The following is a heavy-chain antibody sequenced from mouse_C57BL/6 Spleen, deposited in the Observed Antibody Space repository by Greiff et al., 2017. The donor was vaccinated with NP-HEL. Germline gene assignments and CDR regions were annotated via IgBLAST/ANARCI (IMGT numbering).Heavy chain of an antibody. CDR2: IHPSDSDT. CDR1: GYTFTSYW. CDR3: ANSYYYGSSYWYFDV. V-gene: IGHV1-74*01. J-gene: IGHJ1*03. D-gene: IGHD1-1*01. Sequence: QVQLQQPGAELVKPGASVKVSCKASGYTFTSYWMHWVKQRPGQGLEWIGRIHPSDSDTNYNQKFKGKATLTVDKSSSTAYMQLSSLTSEDSAVYYCANSYYYGSSYWYFDVWGTGTTVTVSS.